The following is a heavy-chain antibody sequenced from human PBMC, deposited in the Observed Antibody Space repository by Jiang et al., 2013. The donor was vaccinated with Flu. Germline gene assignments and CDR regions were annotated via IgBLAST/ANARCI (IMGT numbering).Heavy chain of an antibody. CDR2: IYYSGST. V-gene: IGHV4-59*12. CDR1: GGSISSYY. CDR3: VRVSDDFWSGHQQFDY. Sequence: PSETLSLTCTVSGGSISSYYWTWIRQPPGKGLEWIGNIYYSGSTNYNPSLKSRVTISVDTSKNQFSLKLSSVTAADTAVYYCVRVSDDFWSGHQQFDYWGQGTLVTVSS. J-gene: IGHJ4*02. D-gene: IGHD3-3*01.